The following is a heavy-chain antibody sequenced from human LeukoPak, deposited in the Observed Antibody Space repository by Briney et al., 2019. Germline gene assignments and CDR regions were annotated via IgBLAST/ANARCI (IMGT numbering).Heavy chain of an antibody. J-gene: IGHJ4*02. D-gene: IGHD3-22*01. CDR1: GYTFTSYG. CDR3: ARDLGGYPYYFDY. V-gene: IGHV1-18*01. CDR2: ISAYNGNT. Sequence: ASVKVSCKASGYTFTSYGISWVRQAPGQVLEWMGWISAYNGNTNYAQNLQDSVTMATDTSTSTAYMELRSLGSDDTAVYYCARDLGGYPYYFDYWGQGTLVTVSS.